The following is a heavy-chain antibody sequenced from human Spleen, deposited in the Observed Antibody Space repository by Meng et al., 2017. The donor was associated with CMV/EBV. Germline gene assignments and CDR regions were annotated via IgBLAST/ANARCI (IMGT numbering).Heavy chain of an antibody. CDR1: YSCTSYW. D-gene: IGHD2-15*01. CDR2: IYPGDSDT. Sequence: YSCTSYWIGWVRQMPGKGLEWMGIIYPGDSDTRYSPSFQGQVTISADKSISTAYLQWSSLKASDTAMYYCARGHCSGGSCYGSPFDYWGQGTLVTVSS. J-gene: IGHJ4*02. V-gene: IGHV5-51*01. CDR3: ARGHCSGGSCYGSPFDY.